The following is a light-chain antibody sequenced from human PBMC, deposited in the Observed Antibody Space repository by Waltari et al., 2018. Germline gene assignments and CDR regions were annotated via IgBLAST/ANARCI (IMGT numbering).Light chain of an antibody. J-gene: IGLJ2*01. Sequence: QSALTQPASVSGSPGQSITLPCTGTSSDVGGYNYVSWYQQHPGKAPKLMIFDVSNRPSGVSNRFSGSKSGNTASLTISGLQAEDEADYYCSSYIGSSTLELFGGGTSLTVL. CDR1: SSDVGGYNY. V-gene: IGLV2-14*03. CDR3: SSYIGSSTLEL. CDR2: DVS.